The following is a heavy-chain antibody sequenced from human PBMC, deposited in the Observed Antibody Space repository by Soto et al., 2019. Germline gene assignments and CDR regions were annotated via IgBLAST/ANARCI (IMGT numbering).Heavy chain of an antibody. D-gene: IGHD3-22*01. Sequence: GGSLRLSCAASGFTFSSYSMNWVLQAPWKGLEWVSSISSSSSYIYYADSVKGRFTISRDNAKNSLYLQMNSLRAEDTAVYYYARGPTMIENVYYYGMDVWGQGTTISVSS. J-gene: IGHJ6*02. CDR2: ISSSSSYI. V-gene: IGHV3-21*01. CDR1: GFTFSSYS. CDR3: ARGPTMIENVYYYGMDV.